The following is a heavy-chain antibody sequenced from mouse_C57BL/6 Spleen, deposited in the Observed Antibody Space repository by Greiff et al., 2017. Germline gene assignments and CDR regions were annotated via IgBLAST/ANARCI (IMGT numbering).Heavy chain of an antibody. J-gene: IGHJ2*01. CDR3: ERNSNYPYYVDY. D-gene: IGHD2-5*01. V-gene: IGHV5-12*01. Sequence: EVKVVDSGGGLVQPGGSLKLSCAASGFTFSDYYMYWVRQTPEKRLEWVAYISNGGGSTYYPDTVKGRFTISRDNAKNTLYLQMSRLKSEDTAMYYCERNSNYPYYVDYWGQGTTLTVSS. CDR2: ISNGGGST. CDR1: GFTFSDYY.